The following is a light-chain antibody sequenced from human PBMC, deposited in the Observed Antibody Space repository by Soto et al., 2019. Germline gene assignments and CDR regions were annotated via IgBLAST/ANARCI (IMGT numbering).Light chain of an antibody. J-gene: IGKJ5*01. Sequence: DIQMTQSPSSLSASVGDRVTITCRASQSISSYLNWYQQKPGKAPKLLIYAASSLQSGVPSRFSGSGSGIDFTLTISSLQPEDFATYYCQQSYSTPPITFGQGTLLEIK. CDR1: QSISSY. CDR2: AAS. CDR3: QQSYSTPPIT. V-gene: IGKV1-39*01.